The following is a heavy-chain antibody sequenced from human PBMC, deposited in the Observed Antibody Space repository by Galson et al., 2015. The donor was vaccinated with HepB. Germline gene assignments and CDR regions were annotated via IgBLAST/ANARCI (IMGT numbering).Heavy chain of an antibody. V-gene: IGHV1-2*02. D-gene: IGHD5-24*01. CDR1: GYTFTGYY. CDR3: ARDLGDGYNSEPTPFDY. Sequence: SVKVSCKASGYTFTGYYMHWVRQAPGQGLEWMGWINPNSGGTNYAQKFQGRVTMTRDTSISTAYMELSRLRSDDTAVYYCARDLGDGYNSEPTPFDYWGQGTLVTVSS. J-gene: IGHJ4*02. CDR2: INPNSGGT.